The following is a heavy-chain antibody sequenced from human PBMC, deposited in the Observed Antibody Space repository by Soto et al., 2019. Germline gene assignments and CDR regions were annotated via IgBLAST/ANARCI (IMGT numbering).Heavy chain of an antibody. CDR3: AKLIYGSWVTGTNWFDP. J-gene: IGHJ5*02. V-gene: IGHV3-23*01. D-gene: IGHD1-7*01. CDR1: GFTFSSYA. Sequence: GGSLRLSCAASGFTFSSYAMSWVRQAPGKGLEWVSAISGSGGSTYYADSVKGRFTISRDNSKNTLYLQMNSLRAEDTAVYYCAKLIYGSWVTGTNWFDPWGQGTLVTVSS. CDR2: ISGSGGST.